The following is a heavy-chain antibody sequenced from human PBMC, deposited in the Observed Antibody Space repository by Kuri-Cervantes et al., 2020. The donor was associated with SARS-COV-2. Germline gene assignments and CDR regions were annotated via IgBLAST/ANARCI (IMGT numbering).Heavy chain of an antibody. D-gene: IGHD2-2*01. Sequence: SSVKVSCKASGGTFSSYAISWVRQAPGQGLEWMGGIIPIFGTANYAQKFQGRVTITADKSTSTAYMELSSLRSEDTAVYYCASISVFRYCSSTSCPHGWGQGTLVTVSS. V-gene: IGHV1-69*06. J-gene: IGHJ4*02. CDR2: IIPIFGTA. CDR1: GGTFSSYA. CDR3: ASISVFRYCSSTSCPHG.